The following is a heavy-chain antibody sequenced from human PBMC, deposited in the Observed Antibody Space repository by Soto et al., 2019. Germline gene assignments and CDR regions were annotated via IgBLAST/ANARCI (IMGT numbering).Heavy chain of an antibody. CDR1: GYIFANDL. V-gene: IGHV5-51*01. J-gene: IGHJ4*02. Sequence: GESLKISFKGSGYIFANDLISWVRQMPGKGLEWMGIIFPGDSDTRYSPSFQGQVTISADKSINTAYLQWSSLKAEDTAVYYCARRVPADPYFDFWGEGDLVTVCS. CDR3: ARRVPADPYFDF. CDR2: IFPGDSDT. D-gene: IGHD2-2*01.